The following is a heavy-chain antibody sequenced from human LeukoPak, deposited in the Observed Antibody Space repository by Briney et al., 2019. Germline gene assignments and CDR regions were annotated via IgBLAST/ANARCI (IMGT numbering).Heavy chain of an antibody. J-gene: IGHJ3*02. CDR2: ISYDGSNK. CDR3: ARESIRFLEWLSFDAFDI. Sequence: PGGSPRLSCAASGFTFSSYSMNWVRQAPGKGLEWVAVISYDGSNKYYADSVKGRFTISRDNSKNTLYLQMNSLRAEDTAVYYCARESIRFLEWLSFDAFDIWGQGTMVTVSS. CDR1: GFTFSSYS. V-gene: IGHV3-30*03. D-gene: IGHD3-3*01.